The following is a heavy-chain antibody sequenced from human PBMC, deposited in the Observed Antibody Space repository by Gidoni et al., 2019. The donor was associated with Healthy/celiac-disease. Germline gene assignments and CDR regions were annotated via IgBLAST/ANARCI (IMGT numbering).Heavy chain of an antibody. CDR3: ARDPQKNMVRGVPFPWFDP. V-gene: IGHV3-33*01. D-gene: IGHD3-10*01. Sequence: QVQLVESGGGVVQPGRSLRLSCAASGFTFSSYGMHWVRQAPGKGLEWVAVIWYDGSNKYYADSVKGRFTISRDNSKNTLYLQMNSLRAEDTAVYYCARDPQKNMVRGVPFPWFDPWGQGTLVTVSS. CDR1: GFTFSSYG. CDR2: IWYDGSNK. J-gene: IGHJ5*02.